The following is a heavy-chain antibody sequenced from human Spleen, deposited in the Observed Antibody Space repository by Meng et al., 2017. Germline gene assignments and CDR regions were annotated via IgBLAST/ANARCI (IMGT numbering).Heavy chain of an antibody. CDR1: GYNFPDYY. J-gene: IGHJ3*02. CDR2: INPKSGDT. CDR3: ARDPSTYYDILTGSFGAFDI. V-gene: IGHV1-2*06. Sequence: ASVKVSCKPSGYNFPDYYIHWVRRAPGQGLEWMGRINPKSGDTHYAQKFQGRVTITADKSTSTAYMELSSLRSEDTAVYYCARDPSTYYDILTGSFGAFDIWGQGTMVTVSS. D-gene: IGHD3-9*01.